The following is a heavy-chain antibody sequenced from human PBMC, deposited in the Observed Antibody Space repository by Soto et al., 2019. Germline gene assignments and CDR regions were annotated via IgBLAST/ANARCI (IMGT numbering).Heavy chain of an antibody. D-gene: IGHD3-22*01. V-gene: IGHV3-30*18. CDR3: AKAPHYHRHPSYYYDSSGYYHDY. J-gene: IGHJ4*02. Sequence: GGSLRLSCAASGFTFSSYGMHWVRQAPGKGLEWVAVISYDGSNKYYADSVKGRFTISRDNSKNTLYLQMNSLRAEDTAVYYCAKAPHYHRHPSYYYDSSGYYHDYWGQGTLVTVSS. CDR2: ISYDGSNK. CDR1: GFTFSSYG.